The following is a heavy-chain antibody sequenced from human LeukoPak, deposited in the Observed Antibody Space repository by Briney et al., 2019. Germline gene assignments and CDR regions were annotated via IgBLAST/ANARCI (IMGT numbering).Heavy chain of an antibody. CDR3: ARRSARLYYYYMDV. J-gene: IGHJ6*03. V-gene: IGHV3-30*04. CDR1: GFTFSNYA. CDR2: ISYDGSNK. Sequence: GRFLRLSCAASGFTFSNYAMHWVRQAPGKGLEWVAVISYDGSNKYYTDSVKGRFTISRDNAKNSLYLQMNSLRAEDTAVYYCARRSARLYYYYMDVWGKGTTVTVSS.